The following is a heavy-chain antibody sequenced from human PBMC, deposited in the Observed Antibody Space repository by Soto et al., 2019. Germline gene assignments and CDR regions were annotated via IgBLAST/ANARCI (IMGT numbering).Heavy chain of an antibody. CDR3: ARLNTGWYFDL. CDR2: IWYDGSNE. D-gene: IGHD4-17*01. V-gene: IGHV3-33*01. CDR1: GFTFSNFG. J-gene: IGHJ2*01. Sequence: QVQLVESGGGVVQPGRSLRLSCAASGFTFSNFGMHWVRQAPGKGLEWVAVIWYDGSNEYYPDSVKGRVTISRDNSKNTLYLQLNSRRAEDTAVYYCARLNTGWYFDLWGRGTLVTVSS.